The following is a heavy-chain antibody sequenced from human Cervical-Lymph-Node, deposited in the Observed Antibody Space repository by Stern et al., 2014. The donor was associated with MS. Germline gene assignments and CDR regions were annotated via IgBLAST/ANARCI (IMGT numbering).Heavy chain of an antibody. CDR2: IWYDENSK. Sequence: QVQLMQSGGGVVQPGRSLRLSCAASKFTFRIHGMHWVRQPPGKGLEWVAVIWYDENSKYYTESVKGRFTISRDNSKNTVYLQMNRLKAEDTAVYYCARDMGSSWLFDYWGQGILVTVSS. D-gene: IGHD6-13*01. V-gene: IGHV3-33*01. J-gene: IGHJ4*02. CDR3: ARDMGSSWLFDY. CDR1: KFTFRIHG.